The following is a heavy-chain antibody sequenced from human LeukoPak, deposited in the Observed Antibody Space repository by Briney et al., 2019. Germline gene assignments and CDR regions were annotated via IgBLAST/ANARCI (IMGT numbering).Heavy chain of an antibody. V-gene: IGHV4-39*07. CDR2: IYYSGST. Sequence: SETLSLTCTVSGGSISSSSYYWGWIRQPPGKGLEWIGSIYYSGSTYYNPSLKSRVTISVDTSKNQFSLKLSSVTAADTAVYYCARSPRCGGDCPKAAFDIWGQGTMVTVSS. D-gene: IGHD2-21*01. J-gene: IGHJ3*02. CDR1: GGSISSSSYY. CDR3: ARSPRCGGDCPKAAFDI.